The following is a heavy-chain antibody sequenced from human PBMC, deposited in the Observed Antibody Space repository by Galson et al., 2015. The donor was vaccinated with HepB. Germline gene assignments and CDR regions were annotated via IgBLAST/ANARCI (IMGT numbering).Heavy chain of an antibody. V-gene: IGHV1-18*01. CDR3: ARDGFGGRFDY. CDR2: VSVYDGKT. D-gene: IGHD4-23*01. CDR1: GYTFINYA. Sequence: SVKVSCKASGYTFINYAINWVRQAPGHGLEWMGWVSVYDGKTNYAQKLQDRVTMTADTPTGTAYMELTSLIFDDTAVYYCARDGFGGRFDYWGQGTLVTVSS. J-gene: IGHJ4*02.